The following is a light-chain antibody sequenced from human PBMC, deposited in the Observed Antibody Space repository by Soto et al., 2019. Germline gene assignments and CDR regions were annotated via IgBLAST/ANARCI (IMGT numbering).Light chain of an antibody. Sequence: EIVMTQSPATLSVSPGERATLSCRASQSVSSNLAWYQHKAGQAPRLLIHGASTRATGVPARFSGSGSATEFTLTISSLQSEDFALYYCQQYNDWPPRFGGGTKVEIK. V-gene: IGKV3-15*01. CDR2: GAS. CDR3: QQYNDWPPR. CDR1: QSVSSN. J-gene: IGKJ4*01.